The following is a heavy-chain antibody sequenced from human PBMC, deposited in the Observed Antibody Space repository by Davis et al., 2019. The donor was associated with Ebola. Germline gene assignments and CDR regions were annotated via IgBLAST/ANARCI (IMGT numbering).Heavy chain of an antibody. J-gene: IGHJ3*02. CDR1: GYTFTSYY. CDR2: INPSGGST. Sequence: AASVKVSCKASGYTFTSYYMHWVRQAPGQGLEWMGIINPSGGSTSSAQKFQGRVTMTRETSTNTVYMDLSSLRSDDTALYYCTTPGGQDSGYDVFDIWGQGTMVTVSS. V-gene: IGHV1-46*03. CDR3: TTPGGQDSGYDVFDI. D-gene: IGHD5-12*01.